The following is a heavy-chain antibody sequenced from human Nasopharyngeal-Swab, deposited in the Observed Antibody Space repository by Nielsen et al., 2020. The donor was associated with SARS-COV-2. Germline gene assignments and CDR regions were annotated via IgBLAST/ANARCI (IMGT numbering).Heavy chain of an antibody. Sequence: GESLKISCAASGFTFSSYAMHWVRQAPGKGLEWVAVISYDGSNKYYADSVKGRFTISRDNSMNTLYLQMNSLRAEDTAVYYCATPSPQGYDFWSGYGSWGQGTLVTVSS. D-gene: IGHD3-3*01. CDR2: ISYDGSNK. CDR3: ATPSPQGYDFWSGYGS. J-gene: IGHJ4*02. CDR1: GFTFSSYA. V-gene: IGHV3-30-3*01.